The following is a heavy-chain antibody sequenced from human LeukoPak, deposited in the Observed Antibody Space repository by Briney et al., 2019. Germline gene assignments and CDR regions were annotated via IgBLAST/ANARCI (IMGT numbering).Heavy chain of an antibody. V-gene: IGHV3-30*04. J-gene: IGHJ6*03. CDR2: ISYDGTNK. CDR1: GFSFSNYA. Sequence: GGSLRLSCAASGFSFSNYAMHWVREAPGKGLEWGAVISYDGTNKYYADSVRGRFTISRENSKNTLYLQMNSLRAEDTAVYYCAKRGSPYYYYYMDVWGKGTTVTVSS. CDR3: AKRGSPYYYYYMDV.